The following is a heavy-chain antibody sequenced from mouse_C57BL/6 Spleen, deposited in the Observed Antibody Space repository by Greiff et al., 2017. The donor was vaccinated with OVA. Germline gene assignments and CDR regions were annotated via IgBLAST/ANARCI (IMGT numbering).Heavy chain of an antibody. CDR1: GFTFSDYG. D-gene: IGHD1-1*01. J-gene: IGHJ2*01. CDR2: ISSGSSTI. CDR3: AREGYYDGSSNYFDY. Sequence: EVQLVESGGGLVKPGGSLKLSCAASGFTFSDYGMHWVRQAPEKGLEWVAYISSGSSTIYYADTVKGRFTISRDNAKNTLFLQMTSLRSEDTAMYYCAREGYYDGSSNYFDYWGQGTTLTVSS. V-gene: IGHV5-17*01.